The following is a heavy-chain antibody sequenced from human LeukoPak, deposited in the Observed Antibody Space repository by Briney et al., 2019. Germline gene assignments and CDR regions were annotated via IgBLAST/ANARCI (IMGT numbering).Heavy chain of an antibody. D-gene: IGHD6-13*01. V-gene: IGHV4-30-2*01. CDR1: GGSISSGGYY. Sequence: SETLSLTCTVSGGSISSGGYYRSWIRQPPGKGLEWIGYIYHSGSTYYNPSLKSRVTISVDRSKNQFSLKLSSVTAADTAVYYCASNVAAALFDYWGQGTLVTVSS. CDR2: IYHSGST. CDR3: ASNVAAALFDY. J-gene: IGHJ4*02.